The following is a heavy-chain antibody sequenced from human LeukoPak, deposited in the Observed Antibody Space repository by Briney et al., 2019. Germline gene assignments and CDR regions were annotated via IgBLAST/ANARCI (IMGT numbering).Heavy chain of an antibody. D-gene: IGHD4-17*01. J-gene: IGHJ6*02. Sequence: GGSLRLSCAASVFTFSSYGMHRVRQAPGKGLEWVAVISYDGSNKYYADSVKGRFTISRDNSKNTLYLQMNSLRAEDTAVYYCAKDRLAVTNPLTGGVRFYGMDVCGQGSTVTVSS. CDR2: ISYDGSNK. V-gene: IGHV3-30*18. CDR1: VFTFSSYG. CDR3: AKDRLAVTNPLTGGVRFYGMDV.